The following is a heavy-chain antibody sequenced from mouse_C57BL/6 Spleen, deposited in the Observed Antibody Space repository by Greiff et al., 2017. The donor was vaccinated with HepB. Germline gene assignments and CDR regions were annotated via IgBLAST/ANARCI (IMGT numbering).Heavy chain of an antibody. Sequence: EVMLVESEGGLVQPGSSMKLSCTASGFTFSDYYMAWVRQVPEKGLEWVANINYDGSSTYYLDSLKSRFIISRDNAKNILYLQMSSLKSEDTATYYCARDRGTVVAWYFDVWGTGTTVTVSS. CDR1: GFTFSDYY. J-gene: IGHJ1*03. V-gene: IGHV5-16*01. CDR3: ARDRGTVVAWYFDV. D-gene: IGHD1-1*01. CDR2: INYDGSST.